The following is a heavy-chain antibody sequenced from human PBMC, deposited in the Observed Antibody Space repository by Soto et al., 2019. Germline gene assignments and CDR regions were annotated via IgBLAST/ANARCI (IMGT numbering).Heavy chain of an antibody. CDR3: ARDAYIEMIVVVPNNWFDP. CDR2: IKCDGSEK. V-gene: IGHV3-7*01. Sequence: PGGSLRLSCAASGFTFSSSWMHWVCQAPEKGLEWVADIKCDGSEKYYVDSVKGRLTISRDNAKNSLYLQVNSLRAEDTAVYYCARDAYIEMIVVVPNNWFDPWGQGT. CDR1: GFTFSSSW. D-gene: IGHD3-22*01. J-gene: IGHJ5*02.